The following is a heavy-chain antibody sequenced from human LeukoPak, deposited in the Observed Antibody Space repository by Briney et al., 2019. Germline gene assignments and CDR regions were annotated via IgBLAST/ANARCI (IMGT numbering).Heavy chain of an antibody. CDR3: AKVLVGATGYVDY. J-gene: IGHJ4*02. CDR2: IWYDGSNK. V-gene: IGHV3-33*06. Sequence: GRSLRLSCAASGFTFSSYGMHWVRQAPGKGLEWVAVIWYDGSNKYYADSVKGRFTISRDNSKNTLYLQMNSLRAEDTAVYYRAKVLVGATGYVDYWGQGTLVTVSS. CDR1: GFTFSSYG. D-gene: IGHD1-26*01.